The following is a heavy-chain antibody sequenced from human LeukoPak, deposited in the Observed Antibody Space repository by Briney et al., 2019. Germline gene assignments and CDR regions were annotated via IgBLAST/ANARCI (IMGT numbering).Heavy chain of an antibody. CDR2: IKSKTDGGTT. J-gene: IGHJ4*02. Sequence: GGSLRLSCAASGFTFSNAWMSWVRQAPGKGLEWVGRIKSKTDGGTTDYDAPVKGRFTISRDDSKNTLYLQMNSLKTEDTAVYYCTTEIDRITFGGVIVNDYWGQGTLVTVSS. V-gene: IGHV3-15*01. CDR1: GFTFSNAW. CDR3: TTEIDRITFGGVIVNDY. D-gene: IGHD3-16*02.